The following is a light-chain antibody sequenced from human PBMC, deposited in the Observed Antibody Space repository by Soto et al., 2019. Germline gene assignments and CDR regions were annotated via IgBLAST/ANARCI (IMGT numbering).Light chain of an antibody. J-gene: IGKJ4*01. CDR1: QSNTIY. CDR3: QQSLTTPLT. CDR2: ATS. V-gene: IGKV1-39*01. Sequence: EIQITPSPSSLSAIVGGRVTINCRARQSNTIYLNWYQQKPGKAPKLLIFATSSLQSGVPSRFSGSGSGTDFTLTISSLQPEDLATYYCQQSLTTPLTFGGGTKVEIK.